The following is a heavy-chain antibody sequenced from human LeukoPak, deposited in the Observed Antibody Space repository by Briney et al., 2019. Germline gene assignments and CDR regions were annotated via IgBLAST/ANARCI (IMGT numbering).Heavy chain of an antibody. J-gene: IGHJ5*02. Sequence: SVKVSCKASGGTFSSYAISWVRQAPGQGLEWMGGIIPIFGTANYAQKFQGRVTITADESTSTAYMELSSLRSEDTAVYYCARDVGVYSNYGYWFDPWGQGTLVTVSS. D-gene: IGHD4-11*01. CDR3: ARDVGVYSNYGYWFDP. V-gene: IGHV1-69*13. CDR1: GGTFSSYA. CDR2: IIPIFGTA.